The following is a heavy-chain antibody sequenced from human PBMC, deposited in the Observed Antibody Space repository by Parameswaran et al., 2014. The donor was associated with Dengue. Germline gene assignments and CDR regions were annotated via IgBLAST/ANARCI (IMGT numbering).Heavy chain of an antibody. D-gene: IGHD6-6*01. Sequence: PGKGLEWVSAISGSGGSTYYADSVKGRFTISRDNSKNTLYLQMNSLRAEDTAVYYCAKDHSSSSCFDYWGQGTLVTVSS. CDR2: ISGSGGST. J-gene: IGHJ4*02. CDR3: AKDHSSSSCFDY. V-gene: IGHV3-23*01.